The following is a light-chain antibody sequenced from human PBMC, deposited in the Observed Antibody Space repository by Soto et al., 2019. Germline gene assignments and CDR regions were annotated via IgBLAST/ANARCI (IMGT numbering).Light chain of an antibody. CDR2: EVS. J-gene: IGLJ2*01. CDR3: CSYTSVSTSVV. CDR1: SSDVGGYNH. V-gene: IGLV2-14*01. Sequence: QFALTQPASVSGSPGQSITISCTGTSSDVGGYNHVSWYQQHPGKAPKLMIYEVSSRPSGVPNRFSGSKSANTASLTISGLQAEDEADYYCCSYTSVSTSVVFGGGTKVTVL.